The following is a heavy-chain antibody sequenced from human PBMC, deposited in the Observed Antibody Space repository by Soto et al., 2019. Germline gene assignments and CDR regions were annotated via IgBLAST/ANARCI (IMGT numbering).Heavy chain of an antibody. Sequence: ESLKISCKGSVYSFTNYWIAWVRQLPGKGLEWMGIIYPGDSDTRYSPSFRGQVTISADKSISTAYLQWSSLKASDTGIYYCARRKSSWYHDDYWGQGTLVAVSS. CDR1: VYSFTNYW. CDR2: IYPGDSDT. CDR3: ARRKSSWYHDDY. V-gene: IGHV5-51*01. J-gene: IGHJ4*02. D-gene: IGHD6-13*01.